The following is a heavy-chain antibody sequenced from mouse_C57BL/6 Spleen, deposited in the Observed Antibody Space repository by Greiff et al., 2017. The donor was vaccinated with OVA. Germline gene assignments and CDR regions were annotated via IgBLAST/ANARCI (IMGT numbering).Heavy chain of an antibody. CDR3: ARKDDGYYAMDY. V-gene: IGHV8-8*01. CDR1: GFSLSTFGMG. J-gene: IGHJ4*01. Sequence: QVQLKESGPGILQPSQTLSLTCSFSGFSLSTFGMGVGWIRQPSGKGLEWLAHIWWVDDKYYNPALKSRLTISKDTSKHQVSLKIANVDTADTAAYYCARKDDGYYAMDYWGQGTSVTVSS. CDR2: IWWVDDK. D-gene: IGHD2-3*01.